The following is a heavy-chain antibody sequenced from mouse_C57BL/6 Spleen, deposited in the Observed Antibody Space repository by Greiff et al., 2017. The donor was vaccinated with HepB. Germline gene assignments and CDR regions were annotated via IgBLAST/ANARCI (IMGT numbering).Heavy chain of an antibody. D-gene: IGHD2-4*01. CDR1: GYSITSGYY. J-gene: IGHJ3*01. CDR2: ISYDGSN. V-gene: IGHV3-6*01. CDR3: ARENYDYAFAY. Sequence: EVQLQQSGPGLVKPSQSLSLTCSVTGYSITSGYYWNWIRQFPGNKLEWMGYISYDGSNNYNPSLKNRISITRDTSKNQFFLKLNSVTTEDTATYYCARENYDYAFAYWGQGTLVTVSA.